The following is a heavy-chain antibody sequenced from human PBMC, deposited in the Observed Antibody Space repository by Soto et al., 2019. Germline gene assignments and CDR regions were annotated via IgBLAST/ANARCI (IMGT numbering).Heavy chain of an antibody. Sequence: EVHVLESGGGLVQPGGSLRLSCSASGFTFTDFAMNWVRQAPGKGLEWVSSVSGLSGTTFYADSVKGRFTVSRDTSKNTVSLQMSSLRAEDTALYYCARGGQKSIRGVPLYFFDSWGQGTQVTVSS. J-gene: IGHJ4*02. V-gene: IGHV3-23*01. CDR2: VSGLSGTT. CDR1: GFTFTDFA. CDR3: ARGGQKSIRGVPLYFFDS. D-gene: IGHD3-10*01.